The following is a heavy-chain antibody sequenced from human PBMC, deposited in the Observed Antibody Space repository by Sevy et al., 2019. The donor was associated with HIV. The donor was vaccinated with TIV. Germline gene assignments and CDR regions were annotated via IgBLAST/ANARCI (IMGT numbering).Heavy chain of an antibody. J-gene: IGHJ4*02. V-gene: IGHV1-2*06. Sequence: ASVKVSCKASGYTFTGYYMHWVRQAPGQGLEWMGRINPNSGGTNYAQKFQGTVTMTRDTSISTAYMELSRLRSDDTAVYYCARMLATVVVPAATRTIDYWGQGTLVTVSS. CDR1: GYTFTGYY. CDR3: ARMLATVVVPAATRTIDY. CDR2: INPNSGGT. D-gene: IGHD2-2*01.